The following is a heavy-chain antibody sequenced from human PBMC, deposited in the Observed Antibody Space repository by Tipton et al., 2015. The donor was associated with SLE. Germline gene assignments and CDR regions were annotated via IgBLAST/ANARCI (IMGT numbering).Heavy chain of an antibody. J-gene: IGHJ4*02. CDR1: GGSFRGYQ. D-gene: IGHD6-13*01. V-gene: IGHV4-34*01. CDR2: INHSGST. Sequence: AGLVKPSETLSLTCAVYGGSFRGYQWSWIRQTPGKGLEWIGEINHSGSTHYNPSLESRVHMSVDTSKNQFSLNLSSVTAADTAVYYCAREDSSSWYPDYWGQGTLVTVSS. CDR3: AREDSSSWYPDY.